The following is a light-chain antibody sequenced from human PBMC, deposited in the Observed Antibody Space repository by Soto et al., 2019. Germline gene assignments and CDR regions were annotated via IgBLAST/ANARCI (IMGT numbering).Light chain of an antibody. Sequence: EMVLTQSPGTLSLSPGERATLSCRASQSVSSSYLGWYQQKPGQAPRLLIYGASSRATGIPDRFSGSGSGTDFTLTISRLEPEDFAVYYCQQYGSSPRTFGQGTKVDIK. J-gene: IGKJ1*01. CDR3: QQYGSSPRT. CDR2: GAS. V-gene: IGKV3-20*01. CDR1: QSVSSSY.